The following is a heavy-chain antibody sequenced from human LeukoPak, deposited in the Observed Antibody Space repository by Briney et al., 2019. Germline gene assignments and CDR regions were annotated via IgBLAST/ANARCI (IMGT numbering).Heavy chain of an antibody. CDR1: GFTFSSYG. Sequence: GGSLRLSCAASGFTFSSYGMSWVRQAPGKGLEWVSTISGSGASTYYADSVKGRFTISRDNSKNTLYLQMNSLRAEDTAVYYCAKEYDILTGYYAFDIWGQGTMVTVSS. CDR3: AKEYDILTGYYAFDI. D-gene: IGHD3-9*01. V-gene: IGHV3-23*01. J-gene: IGHJ3*02. CDR2: ISGSGAST.